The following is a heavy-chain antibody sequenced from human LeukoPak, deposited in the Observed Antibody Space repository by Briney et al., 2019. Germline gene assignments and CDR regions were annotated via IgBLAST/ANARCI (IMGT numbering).Heavy chain of an antibody. Sequence: GGSLRLSCAASGFTFSRFAMRWVSQAPGKGGEWVSTIIGSGGGTYYADSVRGRFTISRDNSKNTLYLQMNSLRVEDTAVYYCASGKYSTSSLDYWGQGTLVTVSS. CDR1: GFTFSRFA. D-gene: IGHD6-6*01. V-gene: IGHV3-23*01. CDR3: ASGKYSTSSLDY. J-gene: IGHJ4*02. CDR2: IIGSGGGT.